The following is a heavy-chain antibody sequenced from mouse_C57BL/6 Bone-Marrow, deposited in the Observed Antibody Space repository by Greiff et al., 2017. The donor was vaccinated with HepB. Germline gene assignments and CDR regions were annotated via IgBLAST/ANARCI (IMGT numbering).Heavy chain of an antibody. Sequence: EVQLQQSGPGLVKPSHSLSLTCSVTGYSITSGYYWNWIRQFPGNKLEWMGYISYDGSNNYNPSLKNRISITRGTSKNQFFLKLNSVTTEDTATYYCARGLLWTFAYWGQGTLVTVSA. CDR1: GYSITSGYY. CDR2: ISYDGSN. D-gene: IGHD2-1*01. CDR3: ARGLLWTFAY. J-gene: IGHJ3*01. V-gene: IGHV3-6*01.